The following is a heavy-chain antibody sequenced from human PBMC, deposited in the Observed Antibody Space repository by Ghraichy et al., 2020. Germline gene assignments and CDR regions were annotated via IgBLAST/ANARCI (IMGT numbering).Heavy chain of an antibody. CDR3: ARVAYTPTDFYYGMDV. V-gene: IGHV3-11*01. CDR2: IGSLGATI. CDR1: GFTFRDYY. Sequence: LSLTCEVFGFTFRDYYMTWIRQTPGKGLEWVAYIGSLGATIYYSDSVKGRFTISRDNANNFLFLQMTNLRVEDSAVYYCARVAYTPTDFYYGMDVWGQGTTVTVSS. J-gene: IGHJ6*02. D-gene: IGHD4-11*01.